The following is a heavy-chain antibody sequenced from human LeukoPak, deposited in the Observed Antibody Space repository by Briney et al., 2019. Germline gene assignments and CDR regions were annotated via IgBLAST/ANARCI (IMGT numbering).Heavy chain of an antibody. V-gene: IGHV4-39*01. D-gene: IGHD2-2*02. CDR1: GGSLSSSSYY. J-gene: IGHJ6*03. CDR2: IYYSGST. Sequence: SETLSLTCTVSGGSLSSSSYYWGWIRQPPGKGREWIGSIYYSGSTYYNPPLKSRVTISVDTSKNQFSLKLSSVTAADTAVYYCAKETIVVVPAAILRYYYYYMDVWGKGTTVTVSS. CDR3: AKETIVVVPAAILRYYYYYMDV.